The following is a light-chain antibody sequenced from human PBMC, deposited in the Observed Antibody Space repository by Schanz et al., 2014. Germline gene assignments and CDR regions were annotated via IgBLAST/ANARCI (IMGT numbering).Light chain of an antibody. V-gene: IGKV3-15*01. Sequence: EIVMTQSPDTLSVSPGERATLSCRASQSVSSNLAWYQQKPGQAPRLLIYGASTRATGIPARFSGSGSGTEFTLTISSLQSEDFAVYYCQQYNDWPPLYTFGQGTKLDMK. CDR3: QQYNDWPPLYT. CDR1: QSVSSN. CDR2: GAS. J-gene: IGKJ2*01.